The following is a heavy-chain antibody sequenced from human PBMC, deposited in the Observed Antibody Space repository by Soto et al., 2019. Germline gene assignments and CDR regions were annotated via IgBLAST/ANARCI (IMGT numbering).Heavy chain of an antibody. V-gene: IGHV4-59*01. CDR3: ATSWIQLYPLGMDV. Sequence: PSETLSLTCTISGGAISPYYWSWIRQPPGKGLEWIGYIHYRGSTNYNPSLKSRVTISLDTSKNQFSLKLISVTAADTAVYYCATSWIQLYPLGMDVWGQGTTVTVSS. CDR1: GGAISPYY. J-gene: IGHJ6*02. D-gene: IGHD5-18*01. CDR2: IHYRGST.